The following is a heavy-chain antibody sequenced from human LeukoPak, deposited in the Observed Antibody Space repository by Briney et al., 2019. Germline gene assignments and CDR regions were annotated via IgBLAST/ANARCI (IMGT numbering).Heavy chain of an antibody. CDR2: IYYSGST. CDR3: ARWGTYASTSNWFDP. CDR1: GGSISSSSYY. D-gene: IGHD2-2*01. J-gene: IGHJ5*02. V-gene: IGHV4-39*07. Sequence: PSETLSLTCSVPGGSISSSSYYWGWIRQPPGKGLECIGSIYYSGSTYYNPSLKSRVTISVDTSKNQFSLKLSSVTAADTAVYYCARWGTYASTSNWFDPWGQGTLVTVSS.